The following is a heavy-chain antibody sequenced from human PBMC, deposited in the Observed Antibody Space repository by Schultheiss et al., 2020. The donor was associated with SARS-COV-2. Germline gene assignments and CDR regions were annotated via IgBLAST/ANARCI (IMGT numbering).Heavy chain of an antibody. CDR3: ARDGSRGGATTDDY. J-gene: IGHJ4*02. D-gene: IGHD1-26*01. CDR2: ISGSGGRT. Sequence: GGSLRLSCAASGFTFSSYSMNWVRQAPGKGLEWVSSISGSGGRTYYADSVKGRCTISRDNAKNSLYLQMNSLRAEDTAVYYCARDGSRGGATTDDYWGQGTLVTVSS. CDR1: GFTFSSYS. V-gene: IGHV3-21*04.